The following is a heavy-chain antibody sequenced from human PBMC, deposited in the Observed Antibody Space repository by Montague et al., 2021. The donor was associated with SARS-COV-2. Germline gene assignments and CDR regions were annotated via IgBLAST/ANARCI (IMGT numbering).Heavy chain of an antibody. V-gene: IGHV4-39*01. J-gene: IGHJ4*02. CDR1: GDSIGSKGYY. Sequence: SETLSLTCSVSGDSIGSKGYYWDWIRQSPGKGLEWIGTIYSGGTVSYSGTTYSNPSPKSRVAISVDTSKNQFSLKLTSVTASDTAVYYCARGTRHDYGGSGYVDYWGQGALVTVSS. CDR3: ARGTRHDYGGSGYVDY. D-gene: IGHD4-23*01. CDR2: IYSGGTVSYSGTT.